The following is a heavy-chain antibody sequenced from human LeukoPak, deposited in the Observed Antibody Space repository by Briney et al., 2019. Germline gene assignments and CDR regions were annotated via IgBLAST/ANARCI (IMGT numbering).Heavy chain of an antibody. CDR3: AEYQASGIVAVSAPSVY. D-gene: IGHD2-2*01. CDR2: ISGSGGST. J-gene: IGHJ4*02. Sequence: GGSVRLSCAGSGFTFSSYAMSWVRQAPGKGLGGVSDISGSGGSTYYADSVKGRVTIARDNTKNTLYLKMNRPRAEDTAVYSCAEYQASGIVAVSAPSVYSGQGKLVTVSS. CDR1: GFTFSSYA. V-gene: IGHV3-23*01.